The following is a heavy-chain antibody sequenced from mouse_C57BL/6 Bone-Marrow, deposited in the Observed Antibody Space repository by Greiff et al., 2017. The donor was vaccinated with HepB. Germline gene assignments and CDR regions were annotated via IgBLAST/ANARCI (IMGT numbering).Heavy chain of an antibody. Sequence: EVQLQQSGAELVRPGASVKLSCTASGFNIKDDYMHWVKQRPEQGLEWIGWIDPENGDTEYASKFQGKATITADTSSNTAYLQLSSLTSEDTAVYYCTIYYYDPYYFDYWGQGTTLTVSS. V-gene: IGHV14-4*01. CDR1: GFNIKDDY. D-gene: IGHD1-1*01. CDR3: TIYYYDPYYFDY. J-gene: IGHJ2*01. CDR2: IDPENGDT.